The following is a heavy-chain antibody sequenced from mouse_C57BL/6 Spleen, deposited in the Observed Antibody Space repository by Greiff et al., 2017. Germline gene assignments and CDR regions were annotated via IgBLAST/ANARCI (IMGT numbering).Heavy chain of an antibody. CDR3: ARYRGYFDV. CDR1: GYSFTGYY. V-gene: IGHV1-42*01. Sequence: EVKLQESGPELVKPGASVKISCKASGYSFTGYYMNWVKQSPEKSLEWIGEINPSTGGTTYNQKFKAKATLTVDKSSSTAYMQLKSLTSEDSAVYYCARYRGYFDVWGTGTTVTVSS. J-gene: IGHJ1*03. CDR2: INPSTGGT. D-gene: IGHD3-1*01.